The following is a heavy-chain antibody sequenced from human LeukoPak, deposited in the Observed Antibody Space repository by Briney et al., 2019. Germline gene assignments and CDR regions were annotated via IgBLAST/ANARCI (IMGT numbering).Heavy chain of an antibody. Sequence: GASVKVSCKVSGYTLTELSMHWVRQAPGKGLEWMGGFDPEDGETIYAQKFQGRVTMTEDTSTDTAYTELSSLRSEDTAVYYCATYPKAAGTFDYWGQGTLVTVSS. CDR2: FDPEDGET. CDR3: ATYPKAAGTFDY. V-gene: IGHV1-24*01. CDR1: GYTLTELS. D-gene: IGHD6-13*01. J-gene: IGHJ4*02.